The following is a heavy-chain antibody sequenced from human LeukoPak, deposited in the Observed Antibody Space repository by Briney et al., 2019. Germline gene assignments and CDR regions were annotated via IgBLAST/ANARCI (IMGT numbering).Heavy chain of an antibody. Sequence: GGSLRLSCAASGFTVSTNYMCWPPQDPGKARDGFPIIHPDGYTHYGDSVKGRFTMSGGNSKNTFFLQMDSLRPEDTAMYYCARAGKPMAGKYYFDFWGQGTLVTVSS. CDR1: GFTVSTNY. V-gene: IGHV3-53*01. D-gene: IGHD6-19*01. J-gene: IGHJ4*02. CDR2: IHPDGYT. CDR3: ARAGKPMAGKYYFDF.